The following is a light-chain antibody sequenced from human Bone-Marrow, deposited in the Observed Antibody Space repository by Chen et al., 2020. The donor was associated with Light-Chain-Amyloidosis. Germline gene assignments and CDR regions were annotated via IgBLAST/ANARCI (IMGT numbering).Light chain of an antibody. V-gene: IGKV1-33*01. J-gene: IGKJ3*01. CDR1: QDISNY. Sequence: DIQMTQSPSSLSASVGDRVTITCQASQDISNYLNWYQQKPGKAPKLLIYDASSVETGVPSRCSGSGSGTDFTFTISSLQPEDIATYYCKQYDNLPPAFGPGTKVDIK. CDR3: KQYDNLPPA. CDR2: DAS.